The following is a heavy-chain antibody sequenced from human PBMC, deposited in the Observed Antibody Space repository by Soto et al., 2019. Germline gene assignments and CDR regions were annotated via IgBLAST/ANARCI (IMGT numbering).Heavy chain of an antibody. V-gene: IGHV3-30*18. J-gene: IGHJ6*02. CDR2: ISYDGNSK. CDR1: GFTFGSYG. Sequence: VGSLRLSCADSGFTFGSYGMHWVRLAPGKGLERVALISYDGNSKYYTDSVKGRFTISRDNSKNPLYLQMNSLRAEDTAVYYCAKRDYGGNPDVYGMDVWGQGTTVTVSS. D-gene: IGHD4-17*01. CDR3: AKRDYGGNPDVYGMDV.